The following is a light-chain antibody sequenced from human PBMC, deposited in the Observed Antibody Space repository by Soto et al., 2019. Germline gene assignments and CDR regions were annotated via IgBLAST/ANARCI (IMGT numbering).Light chain of an antibody. CDR3: SSYTSSSTLDV. CDR1: SSDVGGYNY. CDR2: DVS. V-gene: IGLV2-14*01. J-gene: IGLJ1*01. Sequence: QSVLTQPASVSGSPGQSITISCTGTSSDVGGYNYVSWYQQHPGKAPKLMIYDVSNRPSGVSNRFSGSKSGNTASLIISGLQAEDEADYYCSSYTSSSTLDVFGTGTKVTV.